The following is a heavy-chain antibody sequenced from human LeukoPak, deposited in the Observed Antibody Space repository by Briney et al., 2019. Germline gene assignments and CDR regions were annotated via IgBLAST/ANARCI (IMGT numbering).Heavy chain of an antibody. Sequence: SGGSLRLSCEVSGFSFAIYWMSWVRQAPGKGLEWAAHIKQDGSDKYYVDSVKGRFTISRDNARNSLYLQMNSLRVEDMAVYYCARGRNLAAWGQGTTVTVSS. CDR3: ARGRNLAA. J-gene: IGHJ6*02. CDR2: IKQDGSDK. CDR1: GFSFAIYW. V-gene: IGHV3-7*01.